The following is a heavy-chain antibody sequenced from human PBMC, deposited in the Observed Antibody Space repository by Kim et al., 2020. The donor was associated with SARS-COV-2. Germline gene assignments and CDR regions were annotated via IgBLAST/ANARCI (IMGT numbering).Heavy chain of an antibody. Sequence: ADTGKGRFTVSRDNSKNTQYLQMNSLRAEDTAVYYCAKCRGGSCYSSSDYWGQGSLVTVSS. V-gene: IGHV3-23*01. J-gene: IGHJ4*02. D-gene: IGHD2-15*01. CDR3: AKCRGGSCYSSSDY.